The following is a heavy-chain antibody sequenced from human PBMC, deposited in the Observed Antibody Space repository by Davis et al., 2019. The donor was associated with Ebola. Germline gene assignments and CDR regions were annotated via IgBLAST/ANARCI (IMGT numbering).Heavy chain of an antibody. CDR3: ARGLAGFGELGDFDY. J-gene: IGHJ4*02. Sequence: KVSCKGSGYSFTSYWIGWVRQMPGKGLEWMGIIYPGYSDTRYSPSFQGQVTISADKSISTAYLQWSSLKASDTAMYYCARGLAGFGELGDFDYWGQGTLVTVSS. CDR2: IYPGYSDT. V-gene: IGHV5-51*01. CDR1: GYSFTSYW. D-gene: IGHD3-10*01.